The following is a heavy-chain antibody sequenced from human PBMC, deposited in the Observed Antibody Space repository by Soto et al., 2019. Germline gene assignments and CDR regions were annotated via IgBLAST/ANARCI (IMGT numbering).Heavy chain of an antibody. CDR2: IIPIFGTA. CDR1: GGTFSSYA. J-gene: IGHJ5*02. V-gene: IGHV1-69*13. Sequence: GASVKVSCKASGGTFSSYAISWVRQAPGQGLEWMGGIIPIFGTANYAQKFQGRVTITADESTSTAYMEPSSLRSEDTAVYYCARVLQRITILWGLWTFDPWGQGTLVTVSS. CDR3: ARVLQRITILWGLWTFDP. D-gene: IGHD3-10*01.